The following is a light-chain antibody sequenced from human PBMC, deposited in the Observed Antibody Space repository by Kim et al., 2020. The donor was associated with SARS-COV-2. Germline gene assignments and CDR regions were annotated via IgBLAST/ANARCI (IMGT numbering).Light chain of an antibody. CDR3: NSRDSSGNRV. CDR2: GKN. CDR1: SLRSYY. V-gene: IGLV3-19*01. J-gene: IGLJ2*01. Sequence: SSELTQDPAVPVALGQTVRITCQGDSLRSYYASWYQQKPGQAPVLVIYGKNNRPSGIPDRFSGSSSGNTASLTITGAQAEDEADYYCNSRDSSGNRVFGG.